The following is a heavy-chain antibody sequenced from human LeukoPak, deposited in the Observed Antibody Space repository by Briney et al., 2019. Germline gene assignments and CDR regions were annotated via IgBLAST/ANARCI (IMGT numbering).Heavy chain of an antibody. Sequence: PGGSLRLSCAASVFTFSSYWMSWVRQAPGDGREWVAKINQDGTEKAYVDSVRGRFTISRDNAKNSLFLQMNSLRAEDTAVYYCARGPLIAAAGTWWGQGTLVTVSS. CDR2: INQDGTEK. V-gene: IGHV3-7*03. D-gene: IGHD6-13*01. J-gene: IGHJ4*02. CDR3: ARGPLIAAAGTW. CDR1: VFTFSSYW.